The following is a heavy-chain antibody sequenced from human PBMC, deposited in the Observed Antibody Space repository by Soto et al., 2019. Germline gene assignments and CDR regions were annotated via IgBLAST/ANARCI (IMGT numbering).Heavy chain of an antibody. D-gene: IGHD3-22*01. V-gene: IGHV4-39*01. CDR2: IHYSGST. CDR1: GGTIRTDRYY. J-gene: IGHJ4*02. CDR3: ASQHYYDSSGYYVVY. Sequence: SETLCHRYTGSGGTIRTDRYYVCCIRLPQGKGLEWIGNIHYSGSTYYDSSLQSRVTISIDTSKNQFSLKLSSVTATDTAVYYCASQHYYDSSGYYVVYWGQGTLVTVS.